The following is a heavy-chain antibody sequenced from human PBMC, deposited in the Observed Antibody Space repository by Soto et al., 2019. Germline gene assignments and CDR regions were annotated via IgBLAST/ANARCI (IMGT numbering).Heavy chain of an antibody. D-gene: IGHD3-10*01. CDR2: IYPGDSDT. Sequence: PGESLKISCKGSGYSFTSYWIGWVRQMTGKGVDWMGIIYPGDSDTRYSPSFQGQVTISADKSISTAYLQWSSLKASDTAMYYCARHTRGGSGSYYNVANAFDIWGQGTMVTVSS. CDR3: ARHTRGGSGSYYNVANAFDI. J-gene: IGHJ3*02. V-gene: IGHV5-51*01. CDR1: GYSFTSYW.